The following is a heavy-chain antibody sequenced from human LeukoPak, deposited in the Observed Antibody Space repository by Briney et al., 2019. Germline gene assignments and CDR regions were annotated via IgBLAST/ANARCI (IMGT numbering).Heavy chain of an antibody. J-gene: IGHJ6*04. CDR1: GGTFSSYA. Sequence: ASVKVSCKASGGTFSSYAISWVRQAPGKGLEWMGGVIPIFGTANYAQKFQGRVTITADKSTSTAYMELSSLRSEDTAVYYCARVLGSGSYSRAYGMDVWGKGTTVTVSS. V-gene: IGHV1-69*06. CDR2: VIPIFGTA. D-gene: IGHD3-10*01. CDR3: ARVLGSGSYSRAYGMDV.